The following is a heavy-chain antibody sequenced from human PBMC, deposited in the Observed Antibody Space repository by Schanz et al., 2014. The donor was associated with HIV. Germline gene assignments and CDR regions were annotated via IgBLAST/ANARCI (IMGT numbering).Heavy chain of an antibody. V-gene: IGHV3-30*18. J-gene: IGHJ6*02. Sequence: QVQLVESGGGVVQPGRSLRLSCAASGFTFSSYGMHWVRQAPGKGLGWVAVISYDGSNKYYADSVKGRFTISRDNSKNTLYLQMNSLRAEDTAVYYCAKDRITGTTGVPYYYYGMDVWGQGTTVTVSS. CDR3: AKDRITGTTGVPYYYYGMDV. CDR2: ISYDGSNK. CDR1: GFTFSSYG. D-gene: IGHD1-7*01.